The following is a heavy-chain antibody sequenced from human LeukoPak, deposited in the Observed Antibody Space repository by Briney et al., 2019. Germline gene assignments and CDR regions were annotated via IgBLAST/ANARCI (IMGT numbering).Heavy chain of an antibody. J-gene: IGHJ2*01. V-gene: IGHV4-59*08. CDR3: ARYSPNWYSDL. Sequence: SETLSLTCTVSGGSISSYYWSWIRQPPGKGLEWIGYISYSGSTNYNPSLKSRVTISVDTSKNQFSLKLSSVTAADTAVYYCARYSPNWYSDLWGRGTLVTVSS. D-gene: IGHD5-18*01. CDR1: GGSISSYY. CDR2: ISYSGST.